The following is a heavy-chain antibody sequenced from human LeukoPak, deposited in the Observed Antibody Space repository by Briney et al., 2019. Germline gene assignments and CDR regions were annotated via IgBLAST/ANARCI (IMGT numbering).Heavy chain of an antibody. D-gene: IGHD3-22*01. CDR2: IYPGDSDT. V-gene: IGHV5-51*01. J-gene: IGHJ4*02. CDR3: ASPQGAYDSSGPRGDY. CDR1: GYXFTNYW. Sequence: GESLKISCNGSGYXFTNYWICWVRQMPGKGLEWMAIIYPGDSDTKYSPSVQGQVTTSVDKSINTAYLQWNSLKASDSAMYYCASPQGAYDSSGPRGDYWGQGTLVTVSS.